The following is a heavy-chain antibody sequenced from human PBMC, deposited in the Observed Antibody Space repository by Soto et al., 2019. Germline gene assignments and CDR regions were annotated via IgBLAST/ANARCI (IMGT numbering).Heavy chain of an antibody. J-gene: IGHJ4*02. CDR2: IAVGSGYT. D-gene: IGHD2-8*01. CDR3: AADATAWQQMVPSDY. Sequence: SVKVSCKASGFTFTSSAFQWVRQARGQRLEWIGWIAVGSGYTNYAQRFQDRVTLTRDMSTATTYMELSRLTSEDTATYYCAADATAWQQMVPSDYWGQGTLVTVSS. V-gene: IGHV1-58*01. CDR1: GFTFTSSA.